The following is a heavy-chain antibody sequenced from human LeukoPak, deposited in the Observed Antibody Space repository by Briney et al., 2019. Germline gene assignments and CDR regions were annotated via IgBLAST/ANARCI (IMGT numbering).Heavy chain of an antibody. Sequence: SETLSLTCTVSGYSISSGYYWGWIRQPPGKGLEWIGSIYHSGSTYYNPSLKSRVTISVDTSKNQFSLKLSSVTAADTAVYYCARDVRQQLGLWYFDLWGRGTLVTVSS. V-gene: IGHV4-38-2*02. CDR2: IYHSGST. D-gene: IGHD6-13*01. CDR3: ARDVRQQLGLWYFDL. J-gene: IGHJ2*01. CDR1: GYSISSGYY.